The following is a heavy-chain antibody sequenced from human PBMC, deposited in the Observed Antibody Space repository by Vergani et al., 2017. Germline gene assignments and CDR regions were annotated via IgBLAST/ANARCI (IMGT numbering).Heavy chain of an antibody. J-gene: IGHJ4*02. V-gene: IGHV3-23*01. CDR1: GFTFSSYA. CDR3: AKGLVRGGYTPLMD. Sequence: EVQLLESGGGLVQPGGSLRLSCAASGFTFSSYAMSWVRQAPGKGLEWVSAISGSGGSTYYADSVKGRFTISRENSKNTLYLQMNSLRAEDTAVYYCAKGLVRGGYTPLMDWGQGTLVTVSS. D-gene: IGHD3-16*02. CDR2: ISGSGGST.